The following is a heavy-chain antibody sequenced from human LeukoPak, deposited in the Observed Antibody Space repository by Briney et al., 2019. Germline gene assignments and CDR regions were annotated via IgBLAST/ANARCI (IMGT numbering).Heavy chain of an antibody. J-gene: IGHJ2*01. CDR1: GGTFSSYA. Sequence: ASVKVSCKASGGTFSSYAISWVRLAPGQGLEWMGGIIPIFGTANYAQKFQGRVTITADESTSTAYMELSSLRSEDTAVYYCARATHKYSSGWYLGPNSKNWYFDLWGRGTLVTVSS. CDR2: IIPIFGTA. V-gene: IGHV1-69*13. D-gene: IGHD6-19*01. CDR3: ARATHKYSSGWYLGPNSKNWYFDL.